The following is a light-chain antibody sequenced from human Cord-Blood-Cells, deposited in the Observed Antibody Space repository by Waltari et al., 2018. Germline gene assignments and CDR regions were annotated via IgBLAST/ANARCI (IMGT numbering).Light chain of an antibody. Sequence: EIVMTQSPATLSVSPGERATLSCRASQSVSSNLAWYQQNTGQAPRLLRYVASTRASGIPARFSGSGSGTEFTLTISSLQSEDFAVYYCQQDNNWPLTFGGGTKVEIK. V-gene: IGKV3-15*01. CDR1: QSVSSN. CDR2: VAS. CDR3: QQDNNWPLT. J-gene: IGKJ4*01.